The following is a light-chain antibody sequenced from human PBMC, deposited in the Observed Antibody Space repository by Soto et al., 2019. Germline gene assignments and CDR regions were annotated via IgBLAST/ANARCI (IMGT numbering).Light chain of an antibody. CDR3: MQALQTPIT. V-gene: IGKV2-28*01. J-gene: IGKJ5*01. Sequence: DIVMTQSPLSLPVTPGEPASISCRSSQSLLHSNGYTYLDWYLQKPGQSPQLLIYLGSNRASGVPDRFSGRGSGTDFTLEISKVEAEDVGVYYCMQALQTPITFGQGTRLEIK. CDR1: QSLLHSNGYTY. CDR2: LGS.